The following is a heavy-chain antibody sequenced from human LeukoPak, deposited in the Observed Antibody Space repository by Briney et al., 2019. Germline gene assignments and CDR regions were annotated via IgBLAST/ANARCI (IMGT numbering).Heavy chain of an antibody. V-gene: IGHV3-23*01. J-gene: IGHJ4*02. Sequence: PGGSLRLSCAASGFTFSSHAMTWVRQAPGKGLEWVSAISISGSKTYYADSVKGRFTISRDNSKNTLYLQMSSLRAEDTAVYYCARGGWLQLGNYFDYWGQGTLVTVSS. CDR1: GFTFSSHA. CDR3: ARGGWLQLGNYFDY. CDR2: ISISGSKT. D-gene: IGHD5-24*01.